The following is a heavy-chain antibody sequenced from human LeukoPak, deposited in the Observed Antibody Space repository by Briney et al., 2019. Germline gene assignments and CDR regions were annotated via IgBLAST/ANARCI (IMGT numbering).Heavy chain of an antibody. D-gene: IGHD3-9*01. J-gene: IGHJ4*02. Sequence: ASVKVSCKASGYTFTGYYMHWVRQAPGQGLEWMGWINPNSGGTNYAQKFQGRVTMTRDTSISTDYMELSRLRSADTAVYYCARSPHILTGENFDYWGQGTLVTVSS. V-gene: IGHV1-2*02. CDR2: INPNSGGT. CDR3: ARSPHILTGENFDY. CDR1: GYTFTGYY.